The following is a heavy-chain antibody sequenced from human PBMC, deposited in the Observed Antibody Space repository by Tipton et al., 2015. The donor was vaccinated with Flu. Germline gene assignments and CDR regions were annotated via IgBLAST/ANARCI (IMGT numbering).Heavy chain of an antibody. V-gene: IGHV3-21*01. CDR1: GFTFSQYW. D-gene: IGHD4-17*01. J-gene: IGHJ4*02. Sequence: SLKLSCATSGFTFSQYWMNWVRQAPGKGLEWVSSISSSSSYIYYAESVKGRFTISRDNAKNSLYLQMNSLRAEDTAVYYCARGRRYGDYIFDYWGQGTLVTVSS. CDR2: ISSSSSYI. CDR3: ARGRRYGDYIFDY.